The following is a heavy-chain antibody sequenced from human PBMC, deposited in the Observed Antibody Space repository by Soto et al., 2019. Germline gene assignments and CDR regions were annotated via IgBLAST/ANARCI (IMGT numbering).Heavy chain of an antibody. D-gene: IGHD6-13*01. Sequence: SVKVSCKASGGTFSSYAISWVRQAPGQGLEWMGGIIPIFGTANHAQKFQGRVTITADESTSTAYMELSSLRSEDTAVYYCARGPPRTVAAGAHFDYWGQGTLVTVSS. CDR1: GGTFSSYA. V-gene: IGHV1-69*13. CDR3: ARGPPRTVAAGAHFDY. CDR2: IIPIFGTA. J-gene: IGHJ4*02.